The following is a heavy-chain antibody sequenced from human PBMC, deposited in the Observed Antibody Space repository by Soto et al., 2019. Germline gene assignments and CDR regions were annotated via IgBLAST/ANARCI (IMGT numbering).Heavy chain of an antibody. V-gene: IGHV5-51*01. CDR3: ATSGRINDFDY. CDR1: GCSFTSYW. Sequence: PGESLKISGKGSGCSFTSYWIGWVRQMTGKGLEWMGIIYPGDSDTRYSPSFQGQVTISADKSISTTYLPWSSLKASDTAMYYCATSGRINDFDYWGQGTLVTVSS. CDR2: IYPGDSDT. J-gene: IGHJ4*02. D-gene: IGHD1-26*01.